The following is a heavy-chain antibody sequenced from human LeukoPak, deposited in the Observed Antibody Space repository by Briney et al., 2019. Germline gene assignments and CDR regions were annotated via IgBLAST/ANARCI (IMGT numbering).Heavy chain of an antibody. CDR3: AKVRYYADTRYYAMDV. Sequence: SETLSLTCTVSGGSISSYYWSWIRQPPGKGLEWIGYIYYSGSTNYNPSLKSRVTISVDTSKNQFSLKLSSVTAADTAVYYCAKVRYYADTRYYAMDVWGQGTTVTVSS. D-gene: IGHD3-22*01. V-gene: IGHV4-59*01. CDR1: GGSISSYY. J-gene: IGHJ6*02. CDR2: IYYSGST.